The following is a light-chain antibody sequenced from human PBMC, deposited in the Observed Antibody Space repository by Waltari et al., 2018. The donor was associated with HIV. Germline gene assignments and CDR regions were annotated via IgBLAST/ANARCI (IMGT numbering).Light chain of an antibody. CDR3: QQSYSTPWT. Sequence: DIQMTQSPSSLSASVGDRVTITCRASQTISSYLNWYQQKPENAPKLLIYAASRLQSGVPSRFSGSGSGTDFTLTISSLQPEDFATYYCQQSYSTPWTFGQGTKVEIK. CDR2: AAS. J-gene: IGKJ1*01. V-gene: IGKV1-39*01. CDR1: QTISSY.